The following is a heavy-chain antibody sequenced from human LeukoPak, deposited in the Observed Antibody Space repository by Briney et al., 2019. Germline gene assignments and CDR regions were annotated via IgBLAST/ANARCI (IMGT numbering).Heavy chain of an antibody. CDR3: VKEATTGAD. CDR1: GSTFKNFG. Sequence: PGGSLRLSCEASGSTFKNFGMHWVRQAPGKGLEWVAITSYDESRKHYADSVRGRFTISRDNSKNTLYLQLNSLRVEDTGVYYCVKEATTGADWGQGTLVTVSS. CDR2: TSYDESRK. D-gene: IGHD4-17*01. V-gene: IGHV3-30*18. J-gene: IGHJ4*02.